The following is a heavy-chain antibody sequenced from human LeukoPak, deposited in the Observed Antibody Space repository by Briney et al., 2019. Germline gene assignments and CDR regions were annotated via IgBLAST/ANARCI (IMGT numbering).Heavy chain of an antibody. J-gene: IGHJ4*02. V-gene: IGHV5-51*01. CDR2: IYPGDSDT. D-gene: IGHD4-17*01. CDR1: GYSFTSYW. Sequence: GESLKISCKGSGYSFTSYWIGWVRQMPGKGLEWMGIIYPGDSDTRYSPSFQGQVTISADKSISTAYLQWSSLKASDTAMYYCARITPGDYEKIAFDYWGQGTLVTVSS. CDR3: ARITPGDYEKIAFDY.